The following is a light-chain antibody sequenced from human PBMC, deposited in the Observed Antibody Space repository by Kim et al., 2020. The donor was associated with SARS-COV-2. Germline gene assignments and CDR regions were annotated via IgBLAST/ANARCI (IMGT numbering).Light chain of an antibody. CDR2: DVS. V-gene: IGLV2-14*04. CDR3: SSYTSSSTWV. CDR1: SSDVGGYEY. Sequence: GQSVTISCTGTSSDVGGYEYVSWYQQHPGKAPKLMIYDVSKRPSGVSNRFSGSKSGNTAFLTISGLQAEDETDYYCSSYTSSSTWVFGGGTQLIVL. J-gene: IGLJ3*02.